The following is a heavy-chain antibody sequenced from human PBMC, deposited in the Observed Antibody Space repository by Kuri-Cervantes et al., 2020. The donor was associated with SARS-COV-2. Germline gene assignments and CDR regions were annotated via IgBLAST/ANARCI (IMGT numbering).Heavy chain of an antibody. D-gene: IGHD3-9*01. CDR3: ARGGSGDSRPSHYDIPDFYYTLDV. Sequence: GGSLRLSCAASGFTFSDHYMDWARQAPGKGLEWVSSISRTSTYKHYADSVKGRFSMSRDNAKNSLYLQLESLRVEDTAIYYCARGGSGDSRPSHYDIPDFYYTLDVWGQGTTVTVSS. J-gene: IGHJ6*02. CDR1: GFTFSDHY. V-gene: IGHV3-21*06. CDR2: ISRTSTYK.